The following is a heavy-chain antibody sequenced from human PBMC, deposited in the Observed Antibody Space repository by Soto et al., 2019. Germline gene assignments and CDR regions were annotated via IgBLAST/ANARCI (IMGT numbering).Heavy chain of an antibody. CDR3: ARINDCGRDCYPFDN. J-gene: IGHJ4*02. D-gene: IGHD2-21*02. V-gene: IGHV2-26*01. Sequence: QVTLKESGPVLVKPTETLTLTCTVSGLSLSNVGMGVGWIRQPPGKALEWLAHIFSNDEKSYSPSLKSRLIISKDTSKSQVVLTMTNVDPVDTGTYYCARINDCGRDCYPFDNWGQGTLVTVSS. CDR1: GLSLSNVGMG. CDR2: IFSNDEK.